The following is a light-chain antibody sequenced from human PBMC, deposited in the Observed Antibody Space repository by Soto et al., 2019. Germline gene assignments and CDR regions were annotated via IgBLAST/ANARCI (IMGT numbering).Light chain of an antibody. J-gene: IGLJ3*02. CDR3: TSFTSSSTWV. V-gene: IGLV2-14*01. Sequence: QSALTQPASVSGSPGQSITISCTGTGSDIGNYNYVSWYQQHPGKAPKLMIYGVSNRPSGVSNRFSGSKSGYTASLTISELQAEDEADYYCTSFTSSSTWVFGGGTKLTVL. CDR2: GVS. CDR1: GSDIGNYNY.